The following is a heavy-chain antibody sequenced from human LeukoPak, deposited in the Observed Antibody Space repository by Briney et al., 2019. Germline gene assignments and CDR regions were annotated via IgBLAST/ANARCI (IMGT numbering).Heavy chain of an antibody. J-gene: IGHJ4*02. Sequence: GASVKVSCKASGYTFTSYGISWVRQAPGQGLEWMGWISAYNGNTNYAQKLQGRVTMTTDTSTSTAYMELRSLRSDDTAVYYWGRDGWGGATTAIEFWGQGTLVTVSS. D-gene: IGHD1-26*01. CDR3: GRDGWGGATTAIEF. CDR2: ISAYNGNT. V-gene: IGHV1-18*01. CDR1: GYTFTSYG.